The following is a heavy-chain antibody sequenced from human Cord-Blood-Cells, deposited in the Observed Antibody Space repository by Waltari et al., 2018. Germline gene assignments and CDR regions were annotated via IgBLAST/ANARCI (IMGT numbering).Heavy chain of an antibody. Sequence: QVQLQQWGAGLLKPSETLSLTCAVYGGSFSGYYWSWIRQPPGKGLEWIGEINHSGSTNYNPSLKSRVTISVDTSKNQFSLKLSSVTAADTAVYYCARGHVAARDDAFDIWGQGTMVTVSS. CDR2: INHSGST. CDR3: ARGHVAARDDAFDI. V-gene: IGHV4-34*01. CDR1: GGSFSGYY. D-gene: IGHD6-6*01. J-gene: IGHJ3*02.